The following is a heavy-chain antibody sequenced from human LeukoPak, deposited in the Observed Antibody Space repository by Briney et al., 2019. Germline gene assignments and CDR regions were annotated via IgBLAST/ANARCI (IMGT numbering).Heavy chain of an antibody. CDR1: GFTFDDYG. Sequence: GGSLRLSCAASGFTFDDYGMSWVRQAPGKGLEWVSGINWNGGSTGYADSVKGRFTISRDNAKNSLYLQMNSLRAEDTALYYCARLGYCSSTSCYVNYYYYMDVWGEGTTVTASS. D-gene: IGHD2-2*01. V-gene: IGHV3-20*04. CDR2: INWNGGST. J-gene: IGHJ6*03. CDR3: ARLGYCSSTSCYVNYYYYMDV.